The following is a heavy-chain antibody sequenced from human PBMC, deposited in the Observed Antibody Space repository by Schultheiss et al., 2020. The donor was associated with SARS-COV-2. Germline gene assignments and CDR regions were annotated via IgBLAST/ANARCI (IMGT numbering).Heavy chain of an antibody. CDR2: IGLEWLGSTGSS. CDR3: ARGAVVADSSGYPFDY. CDR1: GSISTSSYY. J-gene: IGHJ4*02. V-gene: IGHV4-39*07. Sequence: SETLSLTCTVSGSISTSSYYWAWIRQPPGKGLEWIGSIGLEWLGSTGSSNYNPSLKSRVTISVDTSKNQFSLKLSSVTAADTAVYYCARGAVVADSSGYPFDYWGQGTLVTVSS. D-gene: IGHD3-22*01.